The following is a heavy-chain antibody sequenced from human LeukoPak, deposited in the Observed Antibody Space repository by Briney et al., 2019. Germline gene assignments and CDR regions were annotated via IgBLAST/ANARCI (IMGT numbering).Heavy chain of an antibody. CDR3: ARGAWAYSSSLYYYYYYGMDV. J-gene: IGHJ6*02. CDR2: ISYDGSNK. D-gene: IGHD6-13*01. Sequence: SCKASGGTFSSYAMHWVRQAPGKGLEWVAVISYDGSNKYYADSVKGRFTISRDNSKNTLYLQMNSLRAEDTAVYYCARGAWAYSSSLYYYYYYGMDVWGQGTTVTVSS. V-gene: IGHV3-30-3*01. CDR1: GGTFSSYA.